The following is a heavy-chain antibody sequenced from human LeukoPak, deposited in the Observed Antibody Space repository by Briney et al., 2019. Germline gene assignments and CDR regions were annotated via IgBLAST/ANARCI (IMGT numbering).Heavy chain of an antibody. CDR3: ATADDFWSGLNL. D-gene: IGHD3-3*01. Sequence: SETLSLTCTVSGDSITNYNYHWSWIRQPAGKGLEWIGRIYTSGSTNYNPSLKSRVTMSVDTPKNQFSLKLSSVSAADTAVYYCATADDFWSGLNLWGQGTLVTVSS. V-gene: IGHV4-4*07. CDR2: IYTSGST. CDR1: GDSITNYNYH. J-gene: IGHJ5*02.